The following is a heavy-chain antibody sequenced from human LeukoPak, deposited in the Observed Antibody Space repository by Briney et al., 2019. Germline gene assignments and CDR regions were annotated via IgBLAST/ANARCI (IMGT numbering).Heavy chain of an antibody. Sequence: GGSLRLSCAASGFTFSSYSMNWVRQAPGKGLEWVSSISSSSSDIYYADSVKGRFTISRDNAKNSLYLQMNSLRAEDTAVYYCARDPGIAARQFDYWGQGTLVTVSS. CDR3: ARDPGIAARQFDY. CDR1: GFTFSSYS. CDR2: ISSSSSDI. D-gene: IGHD6-6*01. V-gene: IGHV3-21*01. J-gene: IGHJ4*02.